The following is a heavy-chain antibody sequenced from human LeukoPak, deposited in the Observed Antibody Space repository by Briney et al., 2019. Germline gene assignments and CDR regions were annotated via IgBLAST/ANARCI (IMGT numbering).Heavy chain of an antibody. Sequence: PGGSLRLSCAASGFTFNNYAMSWVRQAPGKGLEWVSAISNNGGSTFYADSVKGRFTISRDNSKNTLYLQMNSLRAEDTAVYFCARAGCGGDRYASHWGQGTPVTVSS. CDR3: ARAGCGGDRYASH. CDR2: ISNNGGST. J-gene: IGHJ4*02. V-gene: IGHV3-23*01. CDR1: GFTFNNYA. D-gene: IGHD2-21*02.